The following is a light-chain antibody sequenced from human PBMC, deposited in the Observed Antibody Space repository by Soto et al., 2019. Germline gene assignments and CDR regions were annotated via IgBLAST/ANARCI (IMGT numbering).Light chain of an antibody. CDR3: QQYTNWPYT. CDR2: GAS. V-gene: IGKV3-15*01. J-gene: IGKJ2*01. Sequence: EIVMTQSPATLSVSPGERASLSCRASQSVGSNLAWYQQTAGQAPWLLIYGASTRATGIPARFSGSGSGTEFTLTISSLKSEDFAVYSCQQYTNWPYTFGQGTKLEIK. CDR1: QSVGSN.